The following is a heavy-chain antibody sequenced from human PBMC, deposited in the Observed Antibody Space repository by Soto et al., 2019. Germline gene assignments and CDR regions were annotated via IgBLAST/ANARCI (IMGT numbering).Heavy chain of an antibody. CDR1: GYSFTSYW. V-gene: IGHV5-51*01. J-gene: IGHJ4*02. D-gene: IGHD3-9*01. CDR3: ARTGSSLRYFDWLLPFDY. CDR2: IYPGDSDT. Sequence: EVQLVQSGAEVKKPGESLKISCKGSGYSFTSYWIGWVRQMPGKGLEWMGIIYPGDSDTRYSPSFQGQVTISADKSISTAYLQWSSLKASDTAMYYCARTGSSLRYFDWLLPFDYWGQGTLVTVSS.